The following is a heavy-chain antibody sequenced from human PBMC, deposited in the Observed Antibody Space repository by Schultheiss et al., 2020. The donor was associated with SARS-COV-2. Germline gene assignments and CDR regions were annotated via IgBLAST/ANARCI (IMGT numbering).Heavy chain of an antibody. CDR3: ARDGVMVYAMYYYYYGMDV. D-gene: IGHD2-8*01. CDR1: GFTFSSYS. J-gene: IGHJ6*02. Sequence: GESLKISCAASGFTFSSYSMNWVRQAPGKGLEWVSYISSSGTTIYYADSVKGRFTISRDNSKNTLYLQMNSLRAEDTAVYYCARDGVMVYAMYYYYYGMDVWGQGTTVTVSS. CDR2: ISSSGTTI. V-gene: IGHV3-48*01.